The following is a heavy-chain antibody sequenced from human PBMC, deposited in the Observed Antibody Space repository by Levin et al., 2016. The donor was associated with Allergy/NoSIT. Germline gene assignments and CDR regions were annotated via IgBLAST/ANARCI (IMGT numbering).Heavy chain of an antibody. D-gene: IGHD2-2*01. J-gene: IGHJ3*01. CDR1: GYTFTNIG. V-gene: IGHV1-18*01. Sequence: ASVKVSCKASGYTFTNIGISWARQAPGQGLEWVGWISTDNGDTNYAQKFQGRVTMTTDTSTGTAYMELRSLTSDDTAFYYCARDWQCIGTSCQDVFDFWGQGTMVIVSS. CDR3: ARDWQCIGTSCQDVFDF. CDR2: ISTDNGDT.